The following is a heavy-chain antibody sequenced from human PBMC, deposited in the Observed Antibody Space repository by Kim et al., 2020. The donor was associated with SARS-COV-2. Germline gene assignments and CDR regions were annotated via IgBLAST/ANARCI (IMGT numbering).Heavy chain of an antibody. J-gene: IGHJ6*02. V-gene: IGHV3-33*06. CDR3: AKESSAGYYVMDV. Sequence: GGSLRLSCAASGFSFSAYSMQWARQAPGKGLEWVAIIWYDGTNKYYANSLKGRFSISRDNSKNTVYLQMNNLRADDTALYYCAKESSAGYYVMDVWGQGTTFTVSS. CDR1: GFSFSAYS. D-gene: IGHD6-13*01. CDR2: IWYDGTNK.